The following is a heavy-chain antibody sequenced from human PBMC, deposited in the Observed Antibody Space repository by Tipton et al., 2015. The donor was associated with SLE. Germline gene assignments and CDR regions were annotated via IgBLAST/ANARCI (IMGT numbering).Heavy chain of an antibody. V-gene: IGHV4-39*07. J-gene: IGHJ4*02. CDR3: ATGYHDFWSPLHY. CDR1: GASISSASYY. CDR2: IYYSGST. Sequence: SLTCTVAGASISSASYYWGWIRQPPGKGLEWIGSIYYSGSTYYNPSLKSRVTISVDTSKNQFSLKLSSVTAADTAVYYCATGYHDFWSPLHYWGQGTLVTVSS. D-gene: IGHD3-3*01.